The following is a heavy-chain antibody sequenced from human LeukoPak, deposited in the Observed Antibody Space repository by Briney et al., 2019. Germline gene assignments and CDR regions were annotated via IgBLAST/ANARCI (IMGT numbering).Heavy chain of an antibody. V-gene: IGHV3-53*01. CDR2: INDVDTP. CDR3: ARDMVHSSGAFDY. J-gene: IGHJ4*02. D-gene: IGHD3-22*01. Sequence: GGSLRLSCAVSGFTFSTNHMTWVRQAPGKGLEWVSAINDVDTPYYADTVRGRFTISRDSANNTLYLQMKRLRAEDTAVYYCARDMVHSSGAFDYWGQGTLVTV. CDR1: GFTFSTNH.